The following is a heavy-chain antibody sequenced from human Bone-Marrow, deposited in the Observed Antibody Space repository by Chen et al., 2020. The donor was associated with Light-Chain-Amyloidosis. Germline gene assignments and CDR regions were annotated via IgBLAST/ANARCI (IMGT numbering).Heavy chain of an antibody. CDR1: GGSISGTSYD. CDR2: FYYTGIT. Sequence: QLQLQESGPRVVKPSETLSLTCAVSGGSISGTSYDWVWIRQPPGKGLEWIRTFYYTGITYYNPSLKSRVTISVDISTNQFSLILSSVTAADTAVYHCAREVPSVKNYYMDVWCKGTTVIVSS. J-gene: IGHJ6*03. CDR3: AREVPSVKNYYMDV. V-gene: IGHV4-39*07.